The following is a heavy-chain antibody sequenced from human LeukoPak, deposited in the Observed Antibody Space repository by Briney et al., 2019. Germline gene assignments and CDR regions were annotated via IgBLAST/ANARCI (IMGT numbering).Heavy chain of an antibody. J-gene: IGHJ6*03. Sequence: GASLKVSCKASGYTFTSYGISWVRQAPGQGLEWMGWISAYNGNTNYAQKLQGRVTMTTDTSTSTAYMELRSLRSDDTAVYYCARRIAYCSGGSCYSAPYYYYYMDVWGKGTTVTVSS. CDR1: GYTFTSYG. CDR2: ISAYNGNT. V-gene: IGHV1-18*01. D-gene: IGHD2-15*01. CDR3: ARRIAYCSGGSCYSAPYYYYYMDV.